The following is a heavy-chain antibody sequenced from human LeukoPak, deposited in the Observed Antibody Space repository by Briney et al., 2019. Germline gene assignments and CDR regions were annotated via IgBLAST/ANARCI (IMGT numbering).Heavy chain of an antibody. V-gene: IGHV1-18*01. D-gene: IGHD3-9*01. CDR2: ISACNGNT. Sequence: ASVKVSCKASGYTFTSYGISWVRQAPGQGLEWMGWISACNGNTNYAQKLQGRVTMTTDTSTSTAYMELRSLRSDDTAVYYCARDSNDILTGRDFDYWGQGTLVTVSS. CDR1: GYTFTSYG. J-gene: IGHJ4*02. CDR3: ARDSNDILTGRDFDY.